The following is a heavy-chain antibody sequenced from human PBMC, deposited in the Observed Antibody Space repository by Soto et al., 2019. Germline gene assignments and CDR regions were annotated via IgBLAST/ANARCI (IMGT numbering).Heavy chain of an antibody. V-gene: IGHV3-23*01. D-gene: IGHD6-13*01. J-gene: IGHJ4*02. CDR1: GFTFSSYA. Sequence: GGSLRLSCAASGFTFSSYAMSWVRRVPGKGLEWVSAISGSGGSTYYADSVKGRFTISRDNSKNTLYLQMNSLRAEDTAVYYCAKFSSSWYGSPIDYWGQGTLVTVSS. CDR2: ISGSGGST. CDR3: AKFSSSWYGSPIDY.